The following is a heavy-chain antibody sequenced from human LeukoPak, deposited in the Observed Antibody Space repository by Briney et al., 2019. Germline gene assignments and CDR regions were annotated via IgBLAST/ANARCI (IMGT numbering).Heavy chain of an antibody. V-gene: IGHV4-30-2*01. CDR2: IYHSGST. J-gene: IGHJ4*02. Sequence: SETLSLTCTVSGGSISSGGYYWSWIRQPPGKGLEWIGYIYHSGSTYYNPSLKSRVTISVDKSKNQFSLKLSSVTAADTAVYYCARERGEGIAADWGQGTLVTVSS. CDR1: GGSISSGGYY. CDR3: ARERGEGIAAD. D-gene: IGHD6-13*01.